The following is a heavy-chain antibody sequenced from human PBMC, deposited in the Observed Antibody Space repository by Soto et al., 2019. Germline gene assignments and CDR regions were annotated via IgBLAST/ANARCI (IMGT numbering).Heavy chain of an antibody. CDR1: GFTFSSYG. V-gene: IGHV3-30*18. CDR2: ISYDGSNK. CDR3: AKDRLERWLQYYFDY. J-gene: IGHJ4*02. Sequence: QVQLVESGGGVVQPGRSLRLSCAASGFTFSSYGMHWVRQAPGKGLEWVAVISYDGSNKYYADSVKGRFTISRDNSKNTLYQQMNSLRAEDTAVYYCAKDRLERWLQYYFDYWGQGTLVTVSS. D-gene: IGHD4-4*01.